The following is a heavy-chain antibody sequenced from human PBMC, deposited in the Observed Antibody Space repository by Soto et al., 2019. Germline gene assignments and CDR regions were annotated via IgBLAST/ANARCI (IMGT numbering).Heavy chain of an antibody. D-gene: IGHD3-10*01. Sequence: SETLSLTCSVSGGSINSYWWSWIRQPAGKGLEWIGRVYSSGTTDYNPSLNSRATMSVETSKNQFSLKLSSVTAADTAVYYCARDVGSFAYGEGYWGQGIQVTVSS. CDR1: GGSINSYW. V-gene: IGHV4-4*07. CDR3: ARDVGSFAYGEGY. CDR2: VYSSGTT. J-gene: IGHJ4*02.